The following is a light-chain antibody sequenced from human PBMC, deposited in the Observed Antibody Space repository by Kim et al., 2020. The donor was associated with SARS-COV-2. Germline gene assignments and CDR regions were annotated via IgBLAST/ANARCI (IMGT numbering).Light chain of an antibody. CDR1: QDSNNY. CDR2: DAS. J-gene: IGKJ4*02. CDR3: HQYDDFT. V-gene: IGKV1-33*01. Sequence: DIQLTQSPSSLSASVGDSVTITCRTDQDSNNYLNWYQHTPGKVPNLLIYDASNLEKGVSSRFSGSGSGTHFTLTISGLRPEDVGTYYCHQYDDFTFGGGTKVDIK.